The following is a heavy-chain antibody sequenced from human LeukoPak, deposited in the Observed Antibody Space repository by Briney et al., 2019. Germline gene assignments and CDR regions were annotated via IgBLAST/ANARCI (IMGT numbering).Heavy chain of an antibody. CDR3: ARDVITFGGVIAYDAFDI. J-gene: IGHJ3*02. CDR1: GFTFSDYY. CDR2: ISSSGSTI. D-gene: IGHD3-16*02. V-gene: IGHV3-11*01. Sequence: GGSLRLSCAASGFTFSDYYMSWIRQAPGKGLEWVSYISSSGSTIYYADSVKGRFTISRDNAKNSLYLQMNSLRAEDTAVYYCARDVITFGGVIAYDAFDIWGQGTMVTVSS.